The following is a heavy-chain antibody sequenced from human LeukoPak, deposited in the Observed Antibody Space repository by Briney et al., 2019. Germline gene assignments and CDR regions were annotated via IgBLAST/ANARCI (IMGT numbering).Heavy chain of an antibody. Sequence: SETLSLTCTVSGGSISSYYWSWIRQPPGKGLEWIGYIYYSGSTNYNPSLKSRVTISVDTSKNQFSLKLSSVTAADTAVYYCARGNSLFGYWGQGTLVTVSS. CDR2: IYYSGST. J-gene: IGHJ4*02. CDR3: ARGNSLFGY. CDR1: GGSISSYY. D-gene: IGHD4-4*01. V-gene: IGHV4-59*01.